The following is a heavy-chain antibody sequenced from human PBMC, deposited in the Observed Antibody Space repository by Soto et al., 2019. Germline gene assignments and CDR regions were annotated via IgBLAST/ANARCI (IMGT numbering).Heavy chain of an antibody. CDR2: INHSGST. Sequence: SETLSLTCAVYGGSFSGYYWSWIRQPPGKGLEWIGEINHSGSTNYNPSLKSRVTISVDTSKNQFSLKLSSVTAADTAVYYCARVTRSRTILTYYYGMDVWCQGTTVTGSS. D-gene: IGHD2-21*02. J-gene: IGHJ6*02. CDR3: ARVTRSRTILTYYYGMDV. CDR1: GGSFSGYY. V-gene: IGHV4-34*01.